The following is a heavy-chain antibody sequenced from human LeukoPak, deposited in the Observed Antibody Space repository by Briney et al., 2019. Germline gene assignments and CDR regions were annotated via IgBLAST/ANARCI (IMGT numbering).Heavy chain of an antibody. CDR3: AQGSGQYYEY. Sequence: PGGSLRLSCAVSGRTLSNVWMNWVRQAPEKGLEWVGRIKSKSAGGTTDFAAPVKGRFTISRDDSKNTLYLQMNSLTSEDTAVYYCAQGSGQYYEYWGQGTLVTVSS. CDR1: GRTLSNVW. J-gene: IGHJ4*02. V-gene: IGHV3-15*07. D-gene: IGHD3-22*01. CDR2: IKSKSAGGTT.